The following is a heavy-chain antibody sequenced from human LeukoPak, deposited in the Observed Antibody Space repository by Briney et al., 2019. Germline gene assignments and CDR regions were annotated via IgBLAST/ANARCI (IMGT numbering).Heavy chain of an antibody. CDR3: AKGLSGLVVGATHDY. CDR1: GFTFSSYA. J-gene: IGHJ4*02. V-gene: IGHV3-23*01. CDR2: ISGSGGST. D-gene: IGHD1-26*01. Sequence: GGSLRLSCAASGFTFSSYAMSWVRQAPGKGLEWVSAISGSGGSTYYADSVKGRFTISRDNSKNTLYLQMNSLRAEDTAVYYCAKGLSGLVVGATHDYWGQGTLVTVSS.